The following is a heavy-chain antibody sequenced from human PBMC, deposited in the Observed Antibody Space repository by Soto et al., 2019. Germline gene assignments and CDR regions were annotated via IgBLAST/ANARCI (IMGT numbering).Heavy chain of an antibody. J-gene: IGHJ4*02. D-gene: IGHD5-12*01. Sequence: PSETLSLTCTVSGGSISSGGYYWSWIRQHPGKGLEWIGYIYYSGSTYYNLSLKSRVTISVDTSKEQFSLKLSSVTAADTAVYYCARGYLEMATSPFDYWGQGTLVTVSS. CDR3: ARGYLEMATSPFDY. CDR1: GGSISSGGYY. CDR2: IYYSGST. V-gene: IGHV4-31*03.